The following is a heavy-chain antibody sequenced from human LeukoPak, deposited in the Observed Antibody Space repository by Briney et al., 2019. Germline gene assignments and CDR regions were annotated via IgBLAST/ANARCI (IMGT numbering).Heavy chain of an antibody. D-gene: IGHD7-27*01. J-gene: IGHJ4*02. CDR1: GFTFSSYN. Sequence: GGSLRLSCAASGFTFSSYNMNWVRQAPGKGLEFVSSISPSSSTIYYTDSVKGRFTISRDNAKNSLYLQMNSLSTEDTAVYYCARLGRDLDYWGQGALVTVSS. CDR3: ARLGRDLDY. CDR2: ISPSSSTI. V-gene: IGHV3-21*01.